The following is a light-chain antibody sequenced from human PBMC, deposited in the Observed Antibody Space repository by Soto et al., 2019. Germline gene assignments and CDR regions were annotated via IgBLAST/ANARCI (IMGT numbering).Light chain of an antibody. CDR2: GAS. CDR3: QHYGSLVLT. Sequence: EMVLTQSPGTLSLSPGESATRSCRASQSVRSTYLAWYQQKPGQALRLLIYGASSRATGIPDRFSGSGSGTDFTLTISRLEPEDFAVYYCQHYGSLVLTFGGGTKVEIK. V-gene: IGKV3-20*01. CDR1: QSVRSTY. J-gene: IGKJ4*01.